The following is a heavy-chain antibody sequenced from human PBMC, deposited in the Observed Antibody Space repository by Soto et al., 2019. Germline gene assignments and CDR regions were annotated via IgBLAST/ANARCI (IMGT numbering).Heavy chain of an antibody. CDR2: IYYSGST. V-gene: IGHV4-61*01. CDR1: GGSVSSGSYY. Sequence: SETLSLTCTVSGGSVSSGSYYWSWIRQPPGKGLEWIGYIYYSGSTNYNPSLKSRVTISVDTSKNQFSLKLSSVTAADTAVYYCARGNCISTSCYEYDYWGQGTLVTVSS. J-gene: IGHJ4*02. D-gene: IGHD2-2*01. CDR3: ARGNCISTSCYEYDY.